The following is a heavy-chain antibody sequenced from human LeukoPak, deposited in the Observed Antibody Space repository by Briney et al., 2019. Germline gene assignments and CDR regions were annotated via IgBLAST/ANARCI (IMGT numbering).Heavy chain of an antibody. CDR2: ITYDGINT. D-gene: IGHD6-19*01. J-gene: IGHJ5*02. CDR1: GFHFSGSA. Sequence: VGSLRLSCAGSGFHFSGSAMSWVRQAPGKGPEWVSGITYDGINTYYAASVKGRFTISRDNSKRTVYLEMTSLRADDTGVYYCAKDGAQYSSGPECDPRGQGTLVSVSP. V-gene: IGHV3-23*01. CDR3: AKDGAQYSSGPECDP.